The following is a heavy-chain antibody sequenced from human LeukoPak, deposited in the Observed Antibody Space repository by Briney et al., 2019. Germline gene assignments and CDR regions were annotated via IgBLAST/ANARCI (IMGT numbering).Heavy chain of an antibody. CDR2: INPNSGGT. J-gene: IGHJ4*02. D-gene: IGHD1-26*01. Sequence: ASVKVSCKASGYTFTGYYMHWVRQAPGQGLEWMGWINPNSGGTNYAQKFQGRVTMTRDTSISTAYMELSRLRSDDTAVYYCARDLLPIGYIGSPVGATTGDNFDYWGQGTLVTVSS. V-gene: IGHV1-2*02. CDR3: ARDLLPIGYIGSPVGATTGDNFDY. CDR1: GYTFTGYY.